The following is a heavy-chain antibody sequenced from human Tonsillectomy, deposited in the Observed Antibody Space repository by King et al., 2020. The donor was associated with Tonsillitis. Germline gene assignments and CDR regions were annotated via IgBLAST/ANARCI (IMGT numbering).Heavy chain of an antibody. CDR2: ISSSSDYI. V-gene: IGHV3-21*01. CDR1: GFDFRTYS. D-gene: IGHD2-15*01. Sequence: EVQLVESGGGLVKPGGSLRLSCAASGFDFRTYSLIWIRQAPGKGLEWVSSISSSSDYIQYADSVKGRFTISRDNAENSVHLDMNSLGAEDTAVYYCVRDGAAGVEGAFLALDYWGQGTLVTVSS. J-gene: IGHJ4*02. CDR3: VRDGAAGVEGAFLALDY.